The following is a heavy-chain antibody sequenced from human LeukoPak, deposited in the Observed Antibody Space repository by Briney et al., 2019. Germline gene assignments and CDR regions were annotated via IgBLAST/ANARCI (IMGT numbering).Heavy chain of an antibody. D-gene: IGHD4-17*01. Sequence: GGSLRLSCAASGFTFSDHYMDWVRQAPGKGLEGVGRTRNKANSYTTEYAASVKGRFTISRDVSKNSLYLQMGSLRTEDTAVYYCARIAVTGYYFDYWGQGTLVTVSS. J-gene: IGHJ4*02. V-gene: IGHV3-72*01. CDR3: ARIAVTGYYFDY. CDR2: TRNKANSYTT. CDR1: GFTFSDHY.